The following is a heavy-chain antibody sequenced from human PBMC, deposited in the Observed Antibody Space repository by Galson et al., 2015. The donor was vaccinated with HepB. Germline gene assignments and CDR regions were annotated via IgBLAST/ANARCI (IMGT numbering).Heavy chain of an antibody. J-gene: IGHJ4*02. CDR1: GVTFSSYA. Sequence: SVKVSCKASGVTFSSYAISWVRQAPGQGLEWMGGIIPIFGTANYAQKLQGRVTITADESTSTAYMEMSSLRSEDTAVYYCARDPGHSYSSGLTDYWGQGTLVTVSS. CDR3: ARDPGHSYSSGLTDY. D-gene: IGHD6-19*01. CDR2: IIPIFGTA. V-gene: IGHV1-69*13.